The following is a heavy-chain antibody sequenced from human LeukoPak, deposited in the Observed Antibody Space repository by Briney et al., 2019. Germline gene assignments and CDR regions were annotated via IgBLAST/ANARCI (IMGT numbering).Heavy chain of an antibody. Sequence: GGSLRLSCAASGLTFSKYSMTWVRQAPGKGLEWVSFIDTSSTIMYYTDSVKGRFTISRDNAKNSLYLQMNGLKVEDTAIYYCARDNWVDCWGQGTLVTVSS. J-gene: IGHJ5*01. CDR1: GLTFSKYS. V-gene: IGHV3-48*04. CDR3: ARDNWVDC. CDR2: IDTSSTIM.